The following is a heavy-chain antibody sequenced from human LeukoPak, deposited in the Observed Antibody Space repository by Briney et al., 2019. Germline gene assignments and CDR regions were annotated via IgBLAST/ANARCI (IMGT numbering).Heavy chain of an antibody. D-gene: IGHD3-9*01. CDR3: ARDDILTGYTIDY. CDR2: IWHDGSHK. J-gene: IGHJ4*02. V-gene: IGHV3-33*01. Sequence: GRSLRLSCAVSGFTFSHYGMHWVRQAPAKGLERVAVIWHDGSHKYYADSVKDRFTISRDDSKNTLSLQTDNVRAEDTAVYYCARDDILTGYTIDYWGQGTLVTVSS. CDR1: GFTFSHYG.